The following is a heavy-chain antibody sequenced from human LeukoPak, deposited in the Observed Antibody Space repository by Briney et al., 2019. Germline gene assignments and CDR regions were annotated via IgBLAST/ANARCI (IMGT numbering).Heavy chain of an antibody. V-gene: IGHV4-34*01. CDR1: GGSFSGYY. D-gene: IGHD1-14*01. Sequence: SKTLSLTCAVYGGSFSGYYWSWIRQPPGKGLEWIGEINHSGSTNYNPSLKSRVTISVDTSKNQFSLKLSSVTAADTAVYYCARGKSNRGTYNWFDPWGQGTLVTVSS. J-gene: IGHJ5*02. CDR3: ARGKSNRGTYNWFDP. CDR2: INHSGST.